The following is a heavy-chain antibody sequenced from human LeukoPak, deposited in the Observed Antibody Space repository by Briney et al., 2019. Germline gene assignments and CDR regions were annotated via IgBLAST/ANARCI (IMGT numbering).Heavy chain of an antibody. CDR1: GGSMNINNYY. V-gene: IGHV4-39*07. CDR3: ARGPRGYSGYGLLRFDY. Sequence: PSETLSLTCTVSGGSMNINNYYWAWIRQPPGKGLEWLGSIYYTGTTYYNPSLNHRVTISVDTSQNQFSLRLSSVTAADTAVYYCARGPRGYSGYGLLRFDYWGQGTLVSVSS. CDR2: IYYTGTT. J-gene: IGHJ4*02. D-gene: IGHD5-12*01.